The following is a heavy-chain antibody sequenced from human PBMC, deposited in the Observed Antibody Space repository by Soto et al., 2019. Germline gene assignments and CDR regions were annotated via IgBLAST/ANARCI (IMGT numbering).Heavy chain of an antibody. Sequence: EVQLVEFGGGLIQPGGSLRLSCAASGFTVSNNYMRWVRQAPGKGLEWVSLIYSGGNTHYADSVKGRFTISRDNSKNTLFLQMNSLRVEDTAVYYCARDPPGIAASGAGGWGQGTLVTVSS. CDR1: GFTVSNNY. CDR2: IYSGGNT. D-gene: IGHD6-13*01. V-gene: IGHV3-53*01. J-gene: IGHJ4*02. CDR3: ARDPPGIAASGAGG.